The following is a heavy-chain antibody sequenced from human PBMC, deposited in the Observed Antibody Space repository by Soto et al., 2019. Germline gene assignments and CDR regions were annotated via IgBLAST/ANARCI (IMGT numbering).Heavy chain of an antibody. Sequence: QGQLVQYWAEVKSPGSSVKVSCKASGGTFKNHAITWVRQAPGQGRAWMGGITPFSGAATYAQNLQGRVTMNADDLTSTASLELRSLRSDDTAVYYCATWSGYSGESWFDPWGQGTPVTVSS. CDR3: ATWSGYSGESWFDP. CDR2: ITPFSGAA. J-gene: IGHJ5*02. V-gene: IGHV1-69*01. CDR1: GGTFKNHA. D-gene: IGHD3-3*01.